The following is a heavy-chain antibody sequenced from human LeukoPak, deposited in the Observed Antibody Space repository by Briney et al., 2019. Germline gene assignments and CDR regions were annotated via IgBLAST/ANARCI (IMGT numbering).Heavy chain of an antibody. CDR1: GFTFSSYS. CDR3: ARAGEPIDAFDI. CDR2: ISSSSSYI. V-gene: IGHV3-21*01. Sequence: PGGSLRLSCAASGFTFSSYSMNWVRQAPGKGLEWVSSISSSSSYIYYADSVKGRFTISRDNAKNSLYLQMNSLRAGDTAVYYCARAGEPIDAFDIWGQGTMVTVSS. J-gene: IGHJ3*02. D-gene: IGHD7-27*01.